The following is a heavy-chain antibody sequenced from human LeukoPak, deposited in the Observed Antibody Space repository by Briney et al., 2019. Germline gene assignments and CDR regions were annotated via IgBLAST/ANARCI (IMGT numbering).Heavy chain of an antibody. CDR2: ISWNSGSI. J-gene: IGHJ4*02. Sequence: GGSLRLSCAASGFTFDDFVMHWVRHAPGKGLEWVSGISWNSGSIGYADSVKGRFTISRDNAKNSLYLQMNSLRAEDTALYYCAKGGSGGGYWGQGTLVTVSS. CDR3: AKGGSGGGY. V-gene: IGHV3-9*01. D-gene: IGHD1-1*01. CDR1: GFTFDDFV.